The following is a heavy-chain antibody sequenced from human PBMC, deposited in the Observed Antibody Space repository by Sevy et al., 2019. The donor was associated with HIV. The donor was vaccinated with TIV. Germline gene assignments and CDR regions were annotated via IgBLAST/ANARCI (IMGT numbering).Heavy chain of an antibody. V-gene: IGHV4-39*02. CDR2: IDYIGTT. D-gene: IGHD3-10*01. CDR3: ARDPVVRGSGWPIFDY. Sequence: SETLSLTCTVSSGSISSSSYYWGWIRQSPGKGLEWIASIDYIGTTYYNLALKSRVTITGDRSKNEVSLNLRFVTAADTAVYYCARDPVVRGSGWPIFDYWGQGTLVTVSS. CDR1: SGSISSSSYY. J-gene: IGHJ4*02.